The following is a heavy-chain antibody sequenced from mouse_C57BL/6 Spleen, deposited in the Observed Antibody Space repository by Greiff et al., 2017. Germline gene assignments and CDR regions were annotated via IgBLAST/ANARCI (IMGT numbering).Heavy chain of an antibody. CDR1: GFTFSDYG. J-gene: IGHJ3*01. Sequence: VMLVESGGGLVKPGGSLKLSCAASGFTFSDYGMHWVRQAPEKGLEWVAYISSGSSTIYYADTVKGRFTISMDNARNILCLQMTRLRSEDTAMYYCARGGAYGGQGTLVTVSA. CDR2: ISSGSSTI. V-gene: IGHV5-17*01. CDR3: ARGGAY.